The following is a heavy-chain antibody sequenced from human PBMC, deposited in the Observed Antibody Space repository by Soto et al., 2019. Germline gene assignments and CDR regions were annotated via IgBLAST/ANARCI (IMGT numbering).Heavy chain of an antibody. J-gene: IGHJ6*02. CDR1: GGTFSSYA. D-gene: IGHD3-3*02. Sequence: QVQLVQSGAEVKEPGSSVKVSCQASGGTFSSYALNWVRQAPGQGLEWMGGIIPLFRTPDYAQKFQGRVTITADESTSTAYMELSSLRSEDTAIYYCARDNGRPQLGGNYYYITDVWGQGTTITVSS. CDR3: ARDNGRPQLGGNYYYITDV. V-gene: IGHV1-69*12. CDR2: IIPLFRTP.